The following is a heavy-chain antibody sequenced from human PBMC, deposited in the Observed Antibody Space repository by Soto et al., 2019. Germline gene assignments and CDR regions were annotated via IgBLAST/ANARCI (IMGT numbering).Heavy chain of an antibody. CDR1: GFTFSSYA. D-gene: IGHD2-21*01. J-gene: IGHJ5*02. V-gene: IGHV3-30-3*01. Sequence: LVESGGGVVQPGRSLRLSCAPSGFTFSSYAMHWVRQAPDKGLEWVAVISYDGSNKYYADSVKGRLTISRDNSKNTLYLQMNSLRPEDTAVYYCARGPPMADYCSSGDCYAWFDPWGQGTLVTVSS. CDR2: ISYDGSNK. CDR3: ARGPPMADYCSSGDCYAWFDP.